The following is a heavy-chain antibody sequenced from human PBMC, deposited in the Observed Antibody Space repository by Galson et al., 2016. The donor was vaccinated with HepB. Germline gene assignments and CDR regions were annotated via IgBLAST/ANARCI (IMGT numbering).Heavy chain of an antibody. CDR1: GFTFSRNG. D-gene: IGHD6-13*01. CDR2: IWYDGSNK. J-gene: IGHJ6*03. Sequence: SLRLSCAASGFTFSRNGMHWVRQAPGKGLEWVAVIWYDGSNKYHADSAKGRFTISRDNAKNSLYLQMNSLRAEDTAVYYCARDLIAAAGRTFYYYYYYMDVWGKGTTVTVSS. V-gene: IGHV3-33*01. CDR3: ARDLIAAAGRTFYYYYYYMDV.